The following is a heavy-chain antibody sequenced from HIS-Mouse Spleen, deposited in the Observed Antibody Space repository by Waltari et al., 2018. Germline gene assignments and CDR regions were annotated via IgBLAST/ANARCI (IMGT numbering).Heavy chain of an antibody. V-gene: IGHV4-39*07. CDR1: VGSSSTRSYY. CDR2: IYYSGST. J-gene: IGHJ2*01. D-gene: IGHD6-13*01. Sequence: QLQLQESGPGLVKPSATLSLTCTVSVGSSSTRSYYWGWIRQPPGKGLEWIGSIYYSGSTYYNPSLKSRVTISVDTSKNQFSLKLSSVTAADTAVYYCAREIPYSSSWYDWYFDLWGRGTLVTVSS. CDR3: AREIPYSSSWYDWYFDL.